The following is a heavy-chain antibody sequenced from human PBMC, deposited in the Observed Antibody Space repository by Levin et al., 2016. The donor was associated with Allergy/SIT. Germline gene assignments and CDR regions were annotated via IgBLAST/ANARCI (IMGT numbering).Heavy chain of an antibody. Sequence: SETLSLTCAVYGGSFSDYYWSWIRQPPGKGLEWIGGITHSGGTNYNPSLMSRVTISVDTSKNQFSLKLTSVTAADTAVYYCARGASLWCNVWGQGTTVTVSS. V-gene: IGHV4-34*01. CDR2: ITHSGGT. CDR3: ARGASLWCNV. CDR1: GGSFSDYY. J-gene: IGHJ6*02. D-gene: IGHD4/OR15-4a*01.